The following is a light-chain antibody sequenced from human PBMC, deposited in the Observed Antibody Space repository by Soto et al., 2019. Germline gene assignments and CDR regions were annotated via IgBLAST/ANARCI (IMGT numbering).Light chain of an antibody. Sequence: QSVLTQTPSVSGAPGQKITMSCTGSSSNIGAGYDVHWYQQLPGAAPRLLIYADNNRPSGVPDRFSASNSGTSASLAITGLQGEDEAVYYCQSYDTSLSGVIFGVGTQLTVL. J-gene: IGLJ7*01. V-gene: IGLV1-40*01. CDR2: ADN. CDR1: SSNIGAGYD. CDR3: QSYDTSLSGVI.